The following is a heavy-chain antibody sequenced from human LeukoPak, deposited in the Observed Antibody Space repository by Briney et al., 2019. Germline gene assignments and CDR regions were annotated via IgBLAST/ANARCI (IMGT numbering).Heavy chain of an antibody. Sequence: ASVTVSCKASGYTFTSYGISWVRQAPGQGLEWMGWISAYNGNTNYAQKLQGRVTMTTDTSTSTAYMELRSLRSDDTAVYYCARGLPPRRNYDSSGYYSYYFDYWGQGTLVTVSS. CDR3: ARGLPPRRNYDSSGYYSYYFDY. CDR2: ISAYNGNT. J-gene: IGHJ4*02. D-gene: IGHD3-22*01. CDR1: GYTFTSYG. V-gene: IGHV1-18*01.